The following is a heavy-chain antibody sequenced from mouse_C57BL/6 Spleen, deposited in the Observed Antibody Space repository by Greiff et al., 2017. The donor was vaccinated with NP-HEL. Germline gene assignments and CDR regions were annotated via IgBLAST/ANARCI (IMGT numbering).Heavy chain of an antibody. Sequence: DVQLQESGGGLVQPGESLKLSCESNEYEFPSHDMSWVRKTPEKRLELVAAINSDGGSTYYPDTMERRFIISRDKTKKTLYLQMSSLRSEDTALYYCARHLHGYYAMDYWGQGTSVTVSS. V-gene: IGHV5-2*01. D-gene: IGHD1-2*01. CDR1: EYEFPSHD. CDR2: INSDGGST. J-gene: IGHJ4*01. CDR3: ARHLHGYYAMDY.